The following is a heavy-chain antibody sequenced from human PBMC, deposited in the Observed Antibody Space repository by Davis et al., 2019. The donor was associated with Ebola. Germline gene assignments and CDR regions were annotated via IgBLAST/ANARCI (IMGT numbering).Heavy chain of an antibody. J-gene: IGHJ4*02. D-gene: IGHD6-13*01. CDR2: INHSGGT. CDR1: GGSFSGYY. Sequence: MPSETLSLTCAVYGGSFSGYYWSWIRQPPGKGLEWIGEINHSGGTNYNPSLKSRVTISVDTSKNQFSLKLSSVTAADTAVYYCARGPSTGNSFTYWGQGTLVTVSS. V-gene: IGHV4-34*01. CDR3: ARGPSTGNSFTY.